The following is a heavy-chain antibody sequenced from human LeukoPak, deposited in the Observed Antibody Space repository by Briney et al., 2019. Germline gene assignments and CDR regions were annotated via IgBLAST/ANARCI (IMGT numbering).Heavy chain of an antibody. Sequence: ESGPTLVKPTQTLTLTSTFSGFSLSTSGVGVGWIRQPPGKALEWLALIYWNDDKRYSPSLKSRLTITKDTSKNQVVLTMTSMDPVDTATYYCAHRPTGTHPRREYYFDYWGQGTLVTVSS. CDR3: AHRPTGTHPRREYYFDY. J-gene: IGHJ4*02. D-gene: IGHD1-1*01. V-gene: IGHV2-5*01. CDR2: IYWNDDK. CDR1: GFSLSTSGVG.